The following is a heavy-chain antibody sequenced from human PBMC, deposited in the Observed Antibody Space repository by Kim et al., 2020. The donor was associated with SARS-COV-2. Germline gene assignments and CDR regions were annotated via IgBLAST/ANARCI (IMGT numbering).Heavy chain of an antibody. CDR3: AKDVLQWQHDF. Sequence: GGSLRLSCAASGFSIDYNAMTWVRQAPGKGLEWVSSLGGDGNTFYANSVKGRFTISKDNSKNTLYLQMRGLRVDDTAVYFGAKDVLQWQHDFWGQGTLDT. CDR2: LGGDGNT. D-gene: IGHD4-4*01. V-gene: IGHV3-23*01. CDR1: GFSIDYNA. J-gene: IGHJ4*02.